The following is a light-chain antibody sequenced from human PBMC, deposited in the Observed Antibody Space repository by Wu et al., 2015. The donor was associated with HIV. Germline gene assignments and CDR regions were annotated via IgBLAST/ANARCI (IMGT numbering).Light chain of an antibody. J-gene: IGKJ4*01. V-gene: IGKV3-11*01. CDR2: DAS. Sequence: GRAILSCRASQSVSRLLSLVPTTPWPRLPRLLIYDASKRATGVPARFSGSGSGTDFTLTISSLEPEDFAVYYCQQHTNWSPPLTFGGGTKVEIK. CDR3: QQHTNWSPPLT. CDR1: QSVSRL.